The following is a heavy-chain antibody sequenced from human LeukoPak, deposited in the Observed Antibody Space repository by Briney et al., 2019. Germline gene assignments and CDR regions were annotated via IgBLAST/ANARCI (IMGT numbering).Heavy chain of an antibody. CDR2: IKQDGSEK. CDR3: AREWPDIVVVPAAIGGYYYYYMDV. Sequence: AGGSLRLSCAASGFTFSSYWMSWVRQAPGKGLEWVANIKQDGSEKYYVDSVKGRFTISRDNAKNSLYLQMNSLRAEDTAVYYCAREWPDIVVVPAAIGGYYYYYMDVWGKGTTVTVSS. J-gene: IGHJ6*03. V-gene: IGHV3-7*01. D-gene: IGHD2-2*01. CDR1: GFTFSSYW.